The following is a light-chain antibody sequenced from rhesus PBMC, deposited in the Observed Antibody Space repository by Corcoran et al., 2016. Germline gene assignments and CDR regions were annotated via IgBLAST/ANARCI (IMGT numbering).Light chain of an antibody. V-gene: IGKV3-10*01. CDR3: YQHSSGYT. Sequence: QVILTQSPATLSLSPGERATLSCRASQSVSSYLAWYQQKPGQAPRLLIYGASSRATGIPDRFSGSGYGTDFTLTISSLEPEDVGVYHCYQHSSGYTFGPGTKLDIK. CDR2: GAS. CDR1: QSVSSY. J-gene: IGKJ3*01.